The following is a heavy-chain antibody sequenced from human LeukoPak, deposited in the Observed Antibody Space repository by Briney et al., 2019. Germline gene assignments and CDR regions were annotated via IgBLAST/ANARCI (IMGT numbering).Heavy chain of an antibody. Sequence: PGRSLRLSCAASGFTFSSYAMHWVRQAPGKGLEWVAVISYDGSNKYYADSVKGRFTISRDNSKNTLYLQMNSLRAEDTAVYYCARGATAMVSFYFDFWGQGSLVTVSS. V-gene: IGHV3-30-3*01. D-gene: IGHD5-18*01. CDR3: ARGATAMVSFYFDF. J-gene: IGHJ4*02. CDR1: GFTFSSYA. CDR2: ISYDGSNK.